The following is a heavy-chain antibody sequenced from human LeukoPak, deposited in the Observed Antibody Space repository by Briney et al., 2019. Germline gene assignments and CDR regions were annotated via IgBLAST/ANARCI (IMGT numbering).Heavy chain of an antibody. J-gene: IGHJ4*02. CDR2: ISGSGGST. D-gene: IGHD4-17*01. Sequence: GGSLRLSCAASGFTFSSYAMSWVRQAPGKGLEWVSAISGSGGSTYYADSVKGRFTISRDNAKSSLYLQMNSLRAGDTAFYYCARDDGDYAHPVDYWGQGTLVTVSS. CDR1: GFTFSSYA. CDR3: ARDDGDYAHPVDY. V-gene: IGHV3-23*01.